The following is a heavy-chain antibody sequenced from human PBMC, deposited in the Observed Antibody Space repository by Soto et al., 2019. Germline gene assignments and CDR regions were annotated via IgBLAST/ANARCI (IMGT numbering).Heavy chain of an antibody. CDR3: ATYYFGSGSYYRFDN. J-gene: IGHJ4*02. CDR1: GYAFSFG. V-gene: IGHV1-18*01. CDR2: ISASDGST. Sequence: ASVKVSCKASGYAFSFGFSWVRQAHGQGLEWMGWISASDGSTNSAQKFRGRISLTTDTSTNTAYLDLLSLTSDDTAVYFCATYYFGSGSYYRFDNWRQGTLVTVSS. D-gene: IGHD3-10*01.